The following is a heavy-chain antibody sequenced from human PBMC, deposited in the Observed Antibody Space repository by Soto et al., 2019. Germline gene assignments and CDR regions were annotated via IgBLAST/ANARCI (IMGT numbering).Heavy chain of an antibody. Sequence: PGKGLEWVAHISNDGSKKFYGDSVKGRFTISRDNSENTVYLQMTSLRPDDTAVFYCARDVAMPTGLGLGYWGQGTLVTVSS. CDR2: ISNDGSKK. CDR3: ARDVAMPTGLGLGY. J-gene: IGHJ4*02. V-gene: IGHV3-30*03. D-gene: IGHD6-19*01.